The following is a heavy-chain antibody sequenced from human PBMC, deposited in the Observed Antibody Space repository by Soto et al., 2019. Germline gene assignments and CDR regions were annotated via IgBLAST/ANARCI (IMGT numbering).Heavy chain of an antibody. V-gene: IGHV4-39*01. CDR2: IYSSGST. J-gene: IGHJ4*02. CDR3: ARGHSGRAATSFFDY. CDR1: GGSISSSSYF. Sequence: SETLSLTCTVSGGSISSSSYFWVLLRHAPGQGLEWIVSIYSSGSTYYNPSLESRVTISVDTSKNQFSLNLNSVTAADTSLYFCARGHSGRAATSFFDYWGQGAQVTVS. D-gene: IGHD6-25*01.